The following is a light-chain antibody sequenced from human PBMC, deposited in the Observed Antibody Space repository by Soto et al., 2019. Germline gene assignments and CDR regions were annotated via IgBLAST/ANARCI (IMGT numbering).Light chain of an antibody. CDR3: QQYYTSPS. Sequence: EIVMTQSPATLSVSPGESATLSCRASQSVSPNVAWYQQRPGQAPRLLIYGASTRATGIPGRFSGSGSGTEFTLTISSLESEDFAVYYCQQYYTSPSFGQGTRLEIK. CDR1: QSVSPN. J-gene: IGKJ5*01. V-gene: IGKV3-15*01. CDR2: GAS.